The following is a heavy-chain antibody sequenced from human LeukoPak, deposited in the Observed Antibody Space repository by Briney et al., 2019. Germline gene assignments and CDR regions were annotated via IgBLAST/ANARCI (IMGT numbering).Heavy chain of an antibody. V-gene: IGHV5-51*01. Sequence: GESLKISCKGSGYSFTGYWIGWVRQMPGKGLEWMGIIYPGDSDTRYSPSFQGQVTISADKSISTAYLQWSSLKASDTAMYYCARQYDFWSGWFDPWGQGTLVTVSS. CDR1: GYSFTGYW. CDR2: IYPGDSDT. CDR3: ARQYDFWSGWFDP. D-gene: IGHD3-3*01. J-gene: IGHJ5*02.